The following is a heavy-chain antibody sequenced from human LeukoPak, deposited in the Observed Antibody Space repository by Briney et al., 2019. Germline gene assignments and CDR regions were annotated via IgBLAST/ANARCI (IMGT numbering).Heavy chain of an antibody. CDR1: GFTFTSSA. Sequence: AASVKVSCKASGFTFTSSAMQWVRQARGQRLEWIGWIVVGSGNTNYAQKFQERVTITRDMCTSTAYMELSSLRSEDTAVYYCAAIHPTGFQHWGQGTLVTVSS. J-gene: IGHJ1*01. D-gene: IGHD3-9*01. CDR2: IVVGSGNT. CDR3: AAIHPTGFQH. V-gene: IGHV1-58*02.